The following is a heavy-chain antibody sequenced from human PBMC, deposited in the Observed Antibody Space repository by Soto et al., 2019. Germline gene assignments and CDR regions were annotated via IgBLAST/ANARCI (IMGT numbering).Heavy chain of an antibody. CDR1: GGTFSSYA. CDR2: IIPIFGTA. CDR3: ARALGYCSGGSCYPTYYYYGMDV. J-gene: IGHJ6*02. D-gene: IGHD2-15*01. Sequence: SVKVSCKASGGTFSSYAISWVRQAPGQGLEWMGGIIPIFGTANYAQKFQGRVTITADESTSTAYMELSSLRSEDTAVYYRARALGYCSGGSCYPTYYYYGMDVWGQGTTVTVS. V-gene: IGHV1-69*13.